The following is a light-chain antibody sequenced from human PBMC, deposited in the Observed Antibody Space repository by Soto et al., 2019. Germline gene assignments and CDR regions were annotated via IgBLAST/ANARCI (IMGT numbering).Light chain of an antibody. CDR3: QQYNNWPPLYT. Sequence: EIVMTQSPATLSVSPGERATLSCRASQSVSSNLAWYQQKPGQAPRLLIYGASTRATGIPARFSGSGSGTELTLTISSLQPEDFAVYYCQQYNNWPPLYTFGQGTKLEIK. J-gene: IGKJ2*01. CDR2: GAS. CDR1: QSVSSN. V-gene: IGKV3-15*01.